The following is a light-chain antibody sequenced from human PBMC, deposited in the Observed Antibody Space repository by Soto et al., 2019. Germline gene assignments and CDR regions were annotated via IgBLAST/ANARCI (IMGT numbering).Light chain of an antibody. CDR3: QQYGSWPPS. Sequence: EIVMTQSPATLSVSPGERGTLSCRASQSISSNLAWYQQKPDQAPRLLVYGADTGPTGTPGRFSGIGSRTEVTLPNSSLQSVDSGVYYCQQYGSWPPSFGPGNIVYV. V-gene: IGKV3-15*01. CDR1: QSISSN. J-gene: IGKJ3*01. CDR2: GAD.